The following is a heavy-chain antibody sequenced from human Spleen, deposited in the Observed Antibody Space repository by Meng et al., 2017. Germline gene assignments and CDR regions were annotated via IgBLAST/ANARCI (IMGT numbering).Heavy chain of an antibody. V-gene: IGHV4-34*01. CDR1: GGSFSGYY. CDR2: INHSGST. D-gene: IGHD6-13*01. Sequence: QGQLLESGPGLVKPSETLSLTCAVYGGSFSGYYWSWIRQPPGKGLEWIGEINHSGSTNYNPSLKSRVTISVDTSKNQFSLKLSSVTAADTAVYYCARGYSRGKYFQHWGQGTLVTVSS. CDR3: ARGYSRGKYFQH. J-gene: IGHJ1*01.